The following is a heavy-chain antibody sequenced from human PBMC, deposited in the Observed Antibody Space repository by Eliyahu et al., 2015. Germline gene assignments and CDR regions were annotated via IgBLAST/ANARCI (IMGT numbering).Heavy chain of an antibody. V-gene: IGHV4-39*07. CDR3: ARGLKNSSGGTAGELDY. CDR2: IYYSGST. CDR1: GGSXSSXXYY. J-gene: IGHJ4*02. D-gene: IGHD6-19*01. Sequence: QLQLQESGPGLVKPSETLSXXCTVSGGSXSSXXYYGGWIRQPPGKGLXWIGSIYYSGSTYYNPSLKSRVTISVDTSKNQFSLKLSSVTAADTAVYYCARGLKNSSGGTAGELDYWGQGTLVTVSS.